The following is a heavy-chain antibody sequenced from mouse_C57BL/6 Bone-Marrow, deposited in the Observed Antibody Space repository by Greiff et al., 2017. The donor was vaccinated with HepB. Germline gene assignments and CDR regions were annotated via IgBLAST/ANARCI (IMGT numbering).Heavy chain of an antibody. Sequence: VQLQQSGPELVKPGASVKISCKASGYTFTDYYMNWVKQSHGKSLEWIGDINPNNGGTSYNQKFKGKATLTVDKSSSPAYMELRSLTSEDSAVYYCARVSNYEAMDYWGQGTSVTVSS. CDR2: INPNNGGT. V-gene: IGHV1-26*01. CDR3: ARVSNYEAMDY. J-gene: IGHJ4*01. D-gene: IGHD2-5*01. CDR1: GYTFTDYY.